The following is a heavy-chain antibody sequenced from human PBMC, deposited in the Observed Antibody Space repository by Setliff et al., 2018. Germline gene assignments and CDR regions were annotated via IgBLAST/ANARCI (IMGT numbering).Heavy chain of an antibody. Sequence: ASVKVSCKVSGYTLTELSMHWVRQAPGKGLEWMGGFDPEDGETIYAQKFQGRVTMTEDTSTDTAYMELSSLGSKDTAVYYCATGSGYYFIPVYWGQGTLVTVSS. J-gene: IGHJ4*02. CDR3: ATGSGYYFIPVY. V-gene: IGHV1-24*01. CDR1: GYTLTELS. D-gene: IGHD3-22*01. CDR2: FDPEDGET.